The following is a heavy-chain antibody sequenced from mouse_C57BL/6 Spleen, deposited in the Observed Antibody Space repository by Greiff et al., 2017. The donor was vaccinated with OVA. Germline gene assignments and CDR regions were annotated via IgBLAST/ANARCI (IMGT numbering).Heavy chain of an antibody. CDR1: GYTFTSYW. CDR3: ARNYGSSQSFYYAMDY. V-gene: IGHV1-50*01. Sequence: QVQLQQPGAELVKPGASVKLSCKASGYTFTSYWMQWVKQRPGQGLEWIGEIDPSDSYTNYTQKFKGKATLTVDTSSSTAYMQLSSLTSEDSAVYYCARNYGSSQSFYYAMDYWGQGTSVTVSS. CDR2: IDPSDSYT. J-gene: IGHJ4*01. D-gene: IGHD1-1*01.